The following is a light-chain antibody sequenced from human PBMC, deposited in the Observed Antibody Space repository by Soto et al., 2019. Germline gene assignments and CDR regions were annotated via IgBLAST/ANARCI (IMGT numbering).Light chain of an antibody. V-gene: IGKV3-20*01. Sequence: EIVLTQSPGTLSLSPGERATLSCRASQSVGSNYLAWYQQKPGQAPRLLIYGASSRATGIPDRFSGSGSGTDFTLTISRLEPEDFAVYYCQQYASPPYTFGQGARLEIK. J-gene: IGKJ2*01. CDR2: GAS. CDR1: QSVGSNY. CDR3: QQYASPPYT.